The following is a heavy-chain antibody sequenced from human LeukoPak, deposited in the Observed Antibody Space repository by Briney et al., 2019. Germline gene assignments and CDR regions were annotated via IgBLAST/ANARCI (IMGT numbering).Heavy chain of an antibody. CDR2: INPSGGST. CDR1: GYTFTSYY. Sequence: ASVKVSCKASGYTFTSYYMHWVRQAPGQGLEWMGIINPSGGSTSYAQKFQGRVTMTRDTSISTAYMELSRLRSDDTAVYYCARDGMITFGGVIVFRTPGGYWGQGTLVTVSS. J-gene: IGHJ4*02. D-gene: IGHD3-16*02. CDR3: ARDGMITFGGVIVFRTPGGY. V-gene: IGHV1-46*01.